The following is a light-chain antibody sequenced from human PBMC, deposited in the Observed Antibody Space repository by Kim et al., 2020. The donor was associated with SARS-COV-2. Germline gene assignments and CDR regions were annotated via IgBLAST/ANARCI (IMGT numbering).Light chain of an antibody. J-gene: IGKJ2*03. CDR1: QSISSY. CDR2: GAS. V-gene: IGKV1-39*01. Sequence: DIQMTQSPSSLSASVGDRVTITCRASQSISSYLNWYQQKPGRAPKLLIYGASSLQSGVPSRFSGSGSGTDYTLIISSLQPEDFATYYCQQSYSTMYSFGQGTKLEI. CDR3: QQSYSTMYS.